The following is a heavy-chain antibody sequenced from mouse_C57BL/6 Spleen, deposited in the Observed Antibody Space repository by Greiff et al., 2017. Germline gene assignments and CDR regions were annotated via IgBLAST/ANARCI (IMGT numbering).Heavy chain of an antibody. CDR2: IAPEDGET. CDR1: GFNIKDYY. Sequence: VQLQQSGAELVKPGASVKLSCTASGFNIKDYYMHWVKQRTEQGLEWIGRIAPEDGETKYAPKFPGKATITADTSSNTAYLQLSSLTSEDTAVYYCARRRDKPLDYWGQGTTLTVSS. J-gene: IGHJ2*01. CDR3: ARRRDKPLDY. V-gene: IGHV14-2*01.